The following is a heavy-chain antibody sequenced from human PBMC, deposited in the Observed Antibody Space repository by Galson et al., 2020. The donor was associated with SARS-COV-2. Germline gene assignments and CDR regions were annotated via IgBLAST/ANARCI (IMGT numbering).Heavy chain of an antibody. D-gene: IGHD1-26*01. CDR2: ISYDGSNK. J-gene: IGHJ4*02. CDR3: ARGRGGSYYSASDY. CDR1: GFTFSTYA. Sequence: GASLKISCAASGFTFSTYAMHWVRQAPGKGLEWVAVISYDGSNKYYADSVKGRFTISRDNSKDTLYLQMNSLRAEDTAVYYCARGRGGSYYSASDYWGQGTLVTVSS. V-gene: IGHV3-30-3*01.